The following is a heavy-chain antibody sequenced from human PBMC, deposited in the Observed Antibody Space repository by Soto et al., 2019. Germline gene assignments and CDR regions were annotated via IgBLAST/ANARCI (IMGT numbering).Heavy chain of an antibody. J-gene: IGHJ4*02. CDR3: ASAGISQSAAGSLDCCPIDS. Sequence: EVQLVESGGGLVQPGGSLRLSCAASGFTVSSNYMSWVRQAPGKGLERVSIIYSGGTTYYADSVKGRFTISRDNSKNTMNPQMNSLRAEDTAVYYGASAGISQSAAGSLDCCPIDSWGQGTLVTVSS. CDR2: IYSGGTT. CDR1: GFTVSSNY. V-gene: IGHV3-66*01. D-gene: IGHD6-13*01.